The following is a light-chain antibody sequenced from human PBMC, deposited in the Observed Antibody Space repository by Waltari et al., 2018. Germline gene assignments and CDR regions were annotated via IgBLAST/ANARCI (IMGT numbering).Light chain of an antibody. CDR1: QSVSTD. J-gene: IGKJ4*01. CDR2: DAA. CDR3: RQRSNWPLT. Sequence: EIVLTQSPATLSLSPGERATLSCGASQSVSTDLGWYQQKPGQAPRLLIYDAANRATGIPARVSGSGSGTDFTLTISSLEPEDFAVYYCRQRSNWPLTFGGGTKVEIK. V-gene: IGKV3-11*01.